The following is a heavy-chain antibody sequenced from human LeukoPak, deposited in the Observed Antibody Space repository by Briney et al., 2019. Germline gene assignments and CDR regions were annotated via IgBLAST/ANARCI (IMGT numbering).Heavy chain of an antibody. Sequence: GGSLRLSCAASGFTVSSNYMSWVRQAPGTGLEWVSAISASGGTTYYADSVKGRFTISRDNSKNTLYLQMNNLRAGDTAVYYCAKEPREYCSSTSCPNWFDSWGQGTLVTVSS. V-gene: IGHV3-23*01. J-gene: IGHJ5*01. CDR3: AKEPREYCSSTSCPNWFDS. D-gene: IGHD2-2*01. CDR2: ISASGGTT. CDR1: GFTVSSNY.